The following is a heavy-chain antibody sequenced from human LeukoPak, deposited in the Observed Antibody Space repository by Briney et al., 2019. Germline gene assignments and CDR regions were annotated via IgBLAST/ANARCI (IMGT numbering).Heavy chain of an antibody. CDR3: ARDGLGGGCLY. CDR1: GGSFSGYY. Sequence: PSETLSLTCAVYGGSFSGYYWSWIRQPPGKGLEWIGEINHSGSTNYNPSLKSRVTISVDTSKNQFSLKLSSVTAADTAVYYCARDGLGGGCLYWGQGTLVTVSS. D-gene: IGHD3-16*01. J-gene: IGHJ4*02. V-gene: IGHV4-34*01. CDR2: INHSGST.